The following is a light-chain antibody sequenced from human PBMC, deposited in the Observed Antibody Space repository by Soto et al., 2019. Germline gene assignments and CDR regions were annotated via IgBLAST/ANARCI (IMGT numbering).Light chain of an antibody. CDR2: DTS. CDR1: QSVGSF. CDR3: QQYNNWPWT. J-gene: IGKJ1*01. V-gene: IGKV3-15*01. Sequence: EIVLTQSPATLSLSPGERATLSCRASQSVGSFLAWYQQKPGQAPRLLIYDTSTRATGIPARFSGSGSGTEFTLTISSLQSEDFAVYYCQQYNNWPWTFGQGTKVDIK.